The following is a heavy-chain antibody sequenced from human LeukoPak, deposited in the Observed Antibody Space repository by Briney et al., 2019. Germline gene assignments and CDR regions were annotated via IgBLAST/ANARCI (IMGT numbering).Heavy chain of an antibody. J-gene: IGHJ3*02. CDR3: ASSGSYYRDDAFDI. CDR1: GFTFDDYA. D-gene: IGHD1-26*01. V-gene: IGHV3-9*01. Sequence: PGGSLRLSCAASGFTFDDYAMHWVRQAPGEGLEWVSGISWNSGSIGYADSVKGRFTISRDNAKNSLYLQMNSLRAEDTALYYCASSGSYYRDDAFDIWGQGTMVTVSS. CDR2: ISWNSGSI.